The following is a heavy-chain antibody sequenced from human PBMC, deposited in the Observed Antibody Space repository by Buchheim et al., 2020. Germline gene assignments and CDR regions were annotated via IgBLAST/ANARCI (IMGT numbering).Heavy chain of an antibody. J-gene: IGHJ6*02. D-gene: IGHD6-6*01. CDR2: IWYDGSNK. CDR1: GFTFSSYG. CDR3: ARDLFARIAARPGGMDV. V-gene: IGHV3-33*01. Sequence: QVQLVESGGGVVQPGRSLRLSCAASGFTFSSYGMHWVRQAPGKGLEWVAVIWYDGSNKYYADSVKGRFTISRDNSKNTLYLQMNSLRAEDTAVYYCARDLFARIAARPGGMDVWGQGTT.